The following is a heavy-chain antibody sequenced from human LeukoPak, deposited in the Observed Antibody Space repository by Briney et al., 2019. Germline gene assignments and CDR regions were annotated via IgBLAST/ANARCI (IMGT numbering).Heavy chain of an antibody. CDR2: ISYDGSNK. V-gene: IGHV3-30*03. Sequence: GGSLRLSCAASGFTFSSYGMHWVRQAPGKGLEWVAVISYDGSNKYYADSVKGRFTISRDNSKNTLYLQMNSLRAEDTAVYYCALSGTTISFDYWSQGTLVTVSS. CDR1: GFTFSSYG. CDR3: ALSGTTISFDY. J-gene: IGHJ4*02. D-gene: IGHD1-1*01.